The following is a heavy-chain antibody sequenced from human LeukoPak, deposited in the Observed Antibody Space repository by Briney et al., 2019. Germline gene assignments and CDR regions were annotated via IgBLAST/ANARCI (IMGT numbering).Heavy chain of an antibody. CDR2: ISSSSSYI. V-gene: IGHV3-21*01. Sequence: GGPLRLSCAASGFTFSSYSMNWVRQAPGKGLEWVSSISSSSSYIYYADSVKGRFTISRDNAKNSLYLQMNSLRAEDTAVYYCARGSRAGSGGSCSDYWGQGTLVTVSS. CDR3: ARGSRAGSGGSCSDY. J-gene: IGHJ4*02. D-gene: IGHD2-15*01. CDR1: GFTFSSYS.